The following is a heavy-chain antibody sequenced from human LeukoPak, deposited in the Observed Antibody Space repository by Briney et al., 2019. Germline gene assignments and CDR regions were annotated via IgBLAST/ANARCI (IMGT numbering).Heavy chain of an antibody. J-gene: IGHJ4*02. V-gene: IGHV3-9*01. D-gene: IGHD3-10*01. CDR3: ARVNEYYGSGSDSPTTYYFDY. CDR1: GFTFDDYA. CDR2: ISWNSGSI. Sequence: GRSLRLSCAASGFTFDDYAMHWVRQAPGKGLEWVSGISWNSGSIGYADSVKGRFTISRDNAKNSLYLQMNSLRAEDTAVYYCARVNEYYGSGSDSPTTYYFDYWGQGTLVTVSS.